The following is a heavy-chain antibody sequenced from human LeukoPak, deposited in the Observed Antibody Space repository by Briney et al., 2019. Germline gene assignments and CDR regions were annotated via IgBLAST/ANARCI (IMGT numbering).Heavy chain of an antibody. CDR3: AISEGYK. J-gene: IGHJ4*02. CDR1: EPTFSTYW. CDR2: IKDDGSEK. D-gene: IGHD5-24*01. Sequence: GGPLSLSCAALEPTFSTYWMTWVRKAPGKGLEWVANIKDDGSEKYYVDSVKGRFTISRDNAKNSLYLQMNSLRVEDTAMYYCAISEGYKWGQGTLVTVSS. V-gene: IGHV3-7*01.